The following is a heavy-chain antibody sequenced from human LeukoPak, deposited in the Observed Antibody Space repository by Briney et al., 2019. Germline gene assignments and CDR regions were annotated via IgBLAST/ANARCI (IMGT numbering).Heavy chain of an antibody. J-gene: IGHJ4*02. CDR1: GFTFSSYA. D-gene: IGHD1-26*01. CDR3: AKDHLVGPTLN. Sequence: GRSLRLSCAASGFTFSSYAMHWVRQAPGKGLEWVAVISYDGSNKYYADSVKGRFTISRDNSKNTLYLQMNSLRAEDTAVYYCAKDHLVGPTLNWGQGTLVTVTS. CDR2: ISYDGSNK. V-gene: IGHV3-30-3*01.